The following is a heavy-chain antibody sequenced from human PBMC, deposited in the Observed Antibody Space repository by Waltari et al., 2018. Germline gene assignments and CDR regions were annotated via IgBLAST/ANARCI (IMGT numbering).Heavy chain of an antibody. CDR3: AGDRAIGLFFDY. J-gene: IGHJ4*02. CDR1: GDSISGNYW. D-gene: IGHD2-2*01. V-gene: IGHV4-4*02. CDR2: VYHSGKT. Sequence: QVQLQESGQGLVKPSGTLSLTCAVSGDSISGNYWWSGVRQSPGKGLEWIGQVYHSGKTHYNPSLQSRVTISVDKPKNQFSLNLNSVTAADTAGYYCAGDRAIGLFFDYWGRGTLVTVSS.